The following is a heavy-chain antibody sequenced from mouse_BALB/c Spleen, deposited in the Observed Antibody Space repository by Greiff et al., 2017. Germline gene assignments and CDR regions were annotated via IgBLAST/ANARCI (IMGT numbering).Heavy chain of an antibody. V-gene: IGHV1-87*01. CDR1: GYTFTSYW. J-gene: IGHJ3*01. Sequence: QVHVKQSGAELARPGASVKLSCKASGYTFTSYWMQWVKQRPGQGLEWIGAIYPGDGDTRYTQKFKGKATLTADKSSSTAYMQLSSLASEDSAVYYCARGEDVTTMFAYWGQGTLVTVSA. CDR3: ARGEDVTTMFAY. D-gene: IGHD2-1*01. CDR2: IYPGDGDT.